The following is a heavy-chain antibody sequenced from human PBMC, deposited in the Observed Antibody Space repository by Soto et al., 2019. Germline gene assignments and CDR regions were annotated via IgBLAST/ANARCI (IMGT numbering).Heavy chain of an antibody. D-gene: IGHD2-15*01. CDR2: INHSGST. Sequence: SETLSLTCAVYGGSFSGYYWSWIRQPPGKGLEWIGEINHSGSTNYNPSLKSRATISVDTSKNQFSLKLSSVTAADTAVYYCARGGIGWLLHHGSFDYWGQGTLVTFSS. CDR3: ARGGIGWLLHHGSFDY. CDR1: GGSFSGYY. V-gene: IGHV4-34*01. J-gene: IGHJ4*02.